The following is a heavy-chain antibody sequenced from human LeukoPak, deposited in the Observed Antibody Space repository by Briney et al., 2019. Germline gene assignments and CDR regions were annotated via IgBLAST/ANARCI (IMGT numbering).Heavy chain of an antibody. CDR2: IYYSGST. V-gene: IGHV4-31*03. CDR3: ARVPATVTTYSAFDY. CDR1: GGSISSGGYY. Sequence: PQTLSLTCTVSGGSISSGGYYWSWIRQHPGKGLEWIGYIYYSGSTYYNPSLKSRVTISVDTSKNQFSLKLSSVTAADTAVYYCARVPATVTTYSAFDYWGQGTLVTVSS. J-gene: IGHJ4*02. D-gene: IGHD4-17*01.